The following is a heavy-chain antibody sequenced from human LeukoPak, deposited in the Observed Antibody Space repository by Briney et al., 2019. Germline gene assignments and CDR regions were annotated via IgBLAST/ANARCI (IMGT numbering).Heavy chain of an antibody. Sequence: SETLSLTCTVSGGSISSYYWSWIRQPPGKGLEWIGDIYYSGSTNYNPSLKSRVTISVDASKNQFSLKLSSVTAADTAVYYCASGYYGTRTLAFDYWGQGTLVTVSS. CDR2: IYYSGST. CDR3: ASGYYGTRTLAFDY. V-gene: IGHV4-59*01. D-gene: IGHD4-17*01. CDR1: GGSISSYY. J-gene: IGHJ4*02.